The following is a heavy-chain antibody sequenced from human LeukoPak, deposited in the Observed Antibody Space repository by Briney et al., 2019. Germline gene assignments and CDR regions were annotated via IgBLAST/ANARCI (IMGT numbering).Heavy chain of an antibody. V-gene: IGHV3-21*01. D-gene: IGHD3-22*01. CDR2: ISSSSSYI. Sequence: PGGSLRLSCAASGFTFSSYSMNWVRQAPGKGLEWVSSISSSSSYIYYADSVKGRFTISRDNAKNSLYLQMNSLRAEDTAVYYCARDKPPNYYDSSGYYYIDYWGQGTLVTVSS. J-gene: IGHJ4*02. CDR3: ARDKPPNYYDSSGYYYIDY. CDR1: GFTFSSYS.